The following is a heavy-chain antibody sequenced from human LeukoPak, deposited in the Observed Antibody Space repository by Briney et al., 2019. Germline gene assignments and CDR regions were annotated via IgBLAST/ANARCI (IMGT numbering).Heavy chain of an antibody. CDR1: GGSISSGGYY. J-gene: IGHJ5*02. Sequence: SETLSLTCTVSGGSISSGGYYWSWIRQHPGKGLEWIGYIYYSGSTYYNPSLKSRVTISVDTSKNQFSLKLSSVTAADTAVYYCARDRDGAGFDPWGQETLVTVSS. CDR2: IYYSGST. CDR3: ARDRDGAGFDP. D-gene: IGHD4/OR15-4a*01. V-gene: IGHV4-31*03.